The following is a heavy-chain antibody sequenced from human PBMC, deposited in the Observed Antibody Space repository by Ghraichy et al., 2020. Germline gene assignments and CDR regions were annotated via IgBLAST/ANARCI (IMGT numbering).Heavy chain of an antibody. Sequence: MGWINPNSGGTNYAQKFQGRVTMTRDTSISTAYMELSRLRSDDTAVYYCASGPVVANWFDPWGQVTLV. CDR2: INPNSGGT. CDR3: ASGPVVANWFDP. D-gene: IGHD2-2*01. V-gene: IGHV1-2*02. J-gene: IGHJ5*02.